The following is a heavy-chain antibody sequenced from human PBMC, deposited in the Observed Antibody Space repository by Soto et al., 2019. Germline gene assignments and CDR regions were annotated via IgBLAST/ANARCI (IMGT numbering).Heavy chain of an antibody. CDR3: VRDGAKTLRDWFDP. CDR2: IYATGTT. D-gene: IGHD1-26*01. J-gene: IGHJ5*02. Sequence: SETLSLTCTVSGASISGFYWSWIRKSAGKGLEWIGRIYATGTTDYNPSLKSRVMMSVDTSKKQFSLKLRSVSAADTAVYYCVRDGAKTLRDWFDPWGQGISVTAPQ. V-gene: IGHV4-4*07. CDR1: GASISGFY.